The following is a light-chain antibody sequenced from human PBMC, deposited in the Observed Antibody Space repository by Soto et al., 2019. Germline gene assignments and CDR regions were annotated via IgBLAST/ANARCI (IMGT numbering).Light chain of an antibody. CDR2: DAS. V-gene: IGKV1-13*02. J-gene: IGKJ2*01. Sequence: AIQLTQSPSSLSASVGDRVTITCRASQGISSALAWYQQKPGKAPKLLIYDASSLESGVPSRFSDSGSGTDFTLTISSLQPEDFATYYCQQFNSYSYTFGQGTKLEIK. CDR3: QQFNSYSYT. CDR1: QGISSA.